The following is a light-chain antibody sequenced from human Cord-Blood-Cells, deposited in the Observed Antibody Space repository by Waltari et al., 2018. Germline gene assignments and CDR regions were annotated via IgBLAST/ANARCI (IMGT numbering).Light chain of an antibody. CDR1: ALPKQY. Sequence: SYELTQPPSVSVSPGQTARITCSGDALPKQYAYWYQQKPGQAPVLVIYKDSERPSGIPERFSGSSSGTPVTLTIRGVQAEDEADYYCQSADSSGTYPVFGGGTKLTVL. CDR3: QSADSSGTYPV. CDR2: KDS. J-gene: IGLJ3*02. V-gene: IGLV3-25*03.